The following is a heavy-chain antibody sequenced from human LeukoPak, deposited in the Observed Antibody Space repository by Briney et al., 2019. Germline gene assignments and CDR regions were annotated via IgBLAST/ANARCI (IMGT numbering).Heavy chain of an antibody. D-gene: IGHD2-15*01. V-gene: IGHV4-39*07. CDR1: GGSISSGGYY. Sequence: SSETLSLTCTVSGGSISSGGYYWSWIRQHPGKGLEWIGEIDHSGSTNYNPSLKSRVTISVDTSKNQFSLKLSSVTAADTAVYYCARGREVASAYYFDYWGQGTLVTVSS. CDR2: IDHSGST. J-gene: IGHJ4*02. CDR3: ARGREVASAYYFDY.